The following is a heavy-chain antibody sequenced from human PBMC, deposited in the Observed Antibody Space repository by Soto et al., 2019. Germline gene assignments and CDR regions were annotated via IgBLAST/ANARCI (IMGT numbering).Heavy chain of an antibody. J-gene: IGHJ2*01. CDR2: ISSSSSTI. V-gene: IGHV3-48*01. D-gene: IGHD3-22*01. CDR1: GFTFSSYS. Sequence: PGGSELSCAASGFTFSSYSMNWVRQAPGKGLEWVSYISSSSSTIYYADSVKGRFTISRDNAKNSLYLQMNSLRAEDTAVYYCARGPYFYDSSGPWGYFYFCGRGNLVTVYS. CDR3: ARGPYFYDSSGPWGYFYF.